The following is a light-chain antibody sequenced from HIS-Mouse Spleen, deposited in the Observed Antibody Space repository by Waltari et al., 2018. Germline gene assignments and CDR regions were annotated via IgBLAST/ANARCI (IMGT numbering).Light chain of an antibody. CDR3: CSYAGSSTWV. CDR1: SSDVGSYNL. Sequence: QSALTQPASVSGSPGQSITISCTGTSSDVGSYNLVSWYQQHPGKAPKLIIYEGSKRPSWFSNRFSGSKSGNTASLTISGLQAEDEADYYCCSYAGSSTWVFGGGTKLTVL. J-gene: IGLJ3*02. V-gene: IGLV2-23*01. CDR2: EGS.